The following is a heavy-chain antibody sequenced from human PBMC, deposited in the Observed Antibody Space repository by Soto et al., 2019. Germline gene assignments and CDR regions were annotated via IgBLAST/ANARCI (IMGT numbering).Heavy chain of an antibody. D-gene: IGHD1-20*01. Sequence: QITLRESGPTLVKPTQTLTLTCSFSGFSLTARPMGVGWIRQCPVKALVWLGFAYWDVDNRYSPSLCSRLTATKATPKMHEVLRGAKMDPGDTAKYYWPPTHGEYTGNGGYFINW. CDR3: PPTHGEYTGNGGYFINW. J-gene: IGHJ5*01. CDR2: AYWDVDN. CDR1: GFSLTARPMG. V-gene: IGHV2-5*02.